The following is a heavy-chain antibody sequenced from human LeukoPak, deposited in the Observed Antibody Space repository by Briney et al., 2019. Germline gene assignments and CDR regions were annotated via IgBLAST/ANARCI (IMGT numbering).Heavy chain of an antibody. D-gene: IGHD2-2*01. J-gene: IGHJ5*02. CDR2: ISGSGGST. CDR3: AKGTRRSIVPAATWFDP. CDR1: GFSFSSYA. V-gene: IGHV3-23*01. Sequence: GGAPRPSSAAAGFSFSSYAMCWGRPARQGRGEGGSAISGSGGSTYYADSVKGRFTISRDNSKNTLYLQMNSLRAEDTAVYYCAKGTRRSIVPAATWFDPWGQGTLVTVSS.